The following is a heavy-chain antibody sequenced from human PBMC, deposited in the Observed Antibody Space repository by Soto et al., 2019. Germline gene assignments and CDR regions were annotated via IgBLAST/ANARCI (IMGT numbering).Heavy chain of an antibody. CDR3: AREMGRSYYYGSSGSPLLNYFDY. CDR2: ISAYNGNT. CDR1: GYTFTSYG. Sequence: ASVKVSCKASGYTFTSYGISWVRQAPGQGLEWMGWISAYNGNTNYAQKLQGRVTMTTDTSTSTAYMELRSLRSDDTAVYCCAREMGRSYYYGSSGSPLLNYFDYWGQGTLVTVSS. J-gene: IGHJ4*02. V-gene: IGHV1-18*04. D-gene: IGHD3-22*01.